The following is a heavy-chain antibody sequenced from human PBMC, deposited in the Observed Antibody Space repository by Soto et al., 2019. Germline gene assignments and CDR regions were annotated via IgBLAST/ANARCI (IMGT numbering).Heavy chain of an antibody. CDR3: ARLKGYSGYDSIDY. CDR2: IYYSGST. V-gene: IGHV4-39*01. D-gene: IGHD5-12*01. Sequence: PSETLSLTCTVSGGSISSSSYYWGWTRQPPGKGLEWIGSIYYSGSTYYNPSLKSRVTISVDTSKNQFSLKLSSVTAADTAVYYCARLKGYSGYDSIDYWGQGTLVTVSS. CDR1: GGSISSSSYY. J-gene: IGHJ4*02.